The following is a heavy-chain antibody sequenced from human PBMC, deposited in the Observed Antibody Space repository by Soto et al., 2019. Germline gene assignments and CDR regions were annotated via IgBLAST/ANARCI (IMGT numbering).Heavy chain of an antibody. Sequence: ASVKVSCKASGYTFTAYSMHWVRQAPGQGLEWVGWFNPNSGDTIYAQKFQGRITLTRDTSIGTAYMELYSLTSDDTAVYYCAREASAVISLDYWGQGTLVTVSS. CDR3: AREASAVISLDY. D-gene: IGHD6-19*01. J-gene: IGHJ4*02. V-gene: IGHV1-2*02. CDR1: GYTFTAYS. CDR2: FNPNSGDT.